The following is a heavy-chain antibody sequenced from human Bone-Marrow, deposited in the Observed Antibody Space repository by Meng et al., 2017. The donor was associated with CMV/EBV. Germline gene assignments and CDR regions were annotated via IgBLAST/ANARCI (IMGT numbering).Heavy chain of an antibody. CDR3: ARGYCSGTSCYGDAFDI. CDR2: ISSGGSTI. D-gene: IGHD2-2*01. CDR1: GFTFSSYS. V-gene: IGHV3-48*04. J-gene: IGHJ3*02. Sequence: GESLKISCAASGFTFSSYSMNWVRQAPGKGLEWVSYISSGGSTIYYADSVKGRFTISRDNAKNSLYLQMNSLRAEDTAVYYCARGYCSGTSCYGDAFDIWGQGTMVTVSS.